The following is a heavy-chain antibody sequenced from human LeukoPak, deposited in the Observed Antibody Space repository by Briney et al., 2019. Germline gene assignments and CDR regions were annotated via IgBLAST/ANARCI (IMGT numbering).Heavy chain of an antibody. CDR2: ISDSGGST. D-gene: IGHD6-13*01. V-gene: IGHV3-23*01. CDR3: ARNRAGSAAHPFHY. J-gene: IGHJ4*02. Sequence: PVGSLRLSCAASEFTFSSCAMSWVRQTPGKGLEWVSGISDSGGSTYYADSVKGRFTISRDNSKNTLYLQMNNLRAEDTALYYCARNRAGSAAHPFHYWGQGALVTVSS. CDR1: EFTFSSCA.